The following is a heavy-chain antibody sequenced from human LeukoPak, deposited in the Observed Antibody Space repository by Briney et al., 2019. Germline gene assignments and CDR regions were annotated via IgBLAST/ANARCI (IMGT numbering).Heavy chain of an antibody. CDR2: ISSSGSTT. Sequence: GGSLRLSCAASGFTFSSYSMNWVRQAPGKGLEWVSYISSSGSTTYYADSVKGRFTISRDNAKNSLYLQMNSLRAEDTAVYYCARDYFDGSGYYGYFDYWGQGTLVTVSS. CDR1: GFTFSSYS. D-gene: IGHD3-22*01. J-gene: IGHJ4*02. CDR3: ARDYFDGSGYYGYFDY. V-gene: IGHV3-48*04.